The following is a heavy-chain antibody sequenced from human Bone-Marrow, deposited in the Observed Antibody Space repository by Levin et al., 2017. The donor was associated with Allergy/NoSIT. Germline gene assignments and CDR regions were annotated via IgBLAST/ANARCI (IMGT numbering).Heavy chain of an antibody. D-gene: IGHD3-3*01. J-gene: IGHJ3*02. V-gene: IGHV1-46*01. CDR2: INPSGGST. CDR3: ARDLQPIFGVVINGGAAFDI. Sequence: ASVKVSCKASGYTFTSYYMHWVRQAPGQGLEWMGIINPSGGSTSYAQKFQGRVTMTRDTSTSTVYMELSSLRSEDTAVYYCARDLQPIFGVVINGGAAFDIWGQGTMVTVSS. CDR1: GYTFTSYY.